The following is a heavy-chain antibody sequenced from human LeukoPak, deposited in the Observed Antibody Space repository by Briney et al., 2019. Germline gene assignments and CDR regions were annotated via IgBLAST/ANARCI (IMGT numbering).Heavy chain of an antibody. CDR3: ARDLVTVTKGFDI. CDR2: ISYIGRT. Sequence: PSETLSLTCAVSDDSFSSHYWTWIRQPPGKGLEWIGYISYIGRTNYNPSLKSRVTISIDTSKNQFSLKLSSVTAADTAVYYCARDLVTVTKGFDIWGQGTTVSVSS. V-gene: IGHV4-59*11. D-gene: IGHD4-17*01. CDR1: DDSFSSHY. J-gene: IGHJ3*02.